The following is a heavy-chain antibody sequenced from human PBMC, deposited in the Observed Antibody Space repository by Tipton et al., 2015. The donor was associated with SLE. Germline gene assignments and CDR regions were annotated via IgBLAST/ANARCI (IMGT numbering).Heavy chain of an antibody. CDR2: IYSGGST. D-gene: IGHD4-17*01. CDR1: GFTVSSNY. J-gene: IGHJ4*02. CDR3: ARDGDTVTTLDY. Sequence: SLRLSCAASGFTVSSNYMSWVRQAPGKGLEWVSVIYSGGSTYYADSVKGRFTISRDNSKNTLYLQMNSLRAEDTAVYYCARDGDTVTTLDYWGQGTLVTVSS. V-gene: IGHV3-66*02.